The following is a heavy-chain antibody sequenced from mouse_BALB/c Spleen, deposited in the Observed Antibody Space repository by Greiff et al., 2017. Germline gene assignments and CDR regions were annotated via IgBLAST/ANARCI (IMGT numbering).Heavy chain of an antibody. V-gene: IGHV5-12-2*01. Sequence: EVKVVESGGGLVQPGGSRKLSCAASGFTFSSFGMHWVRQAPEKGLEWVAYISNGGGSTYYPDTVKGRFTISRDNAKNTLYLQMSSLKSEDTAMYYCARPSYYYGSSYDYAMDYWGQGTSVTVSS. CDR1: GFTFSSFG. D-gene: IGHD1-1*01. CDR3: ARPSYYYGSSYDYAMDY. CDR2: ISNGGGST. J-gene: IGHJ4*01.